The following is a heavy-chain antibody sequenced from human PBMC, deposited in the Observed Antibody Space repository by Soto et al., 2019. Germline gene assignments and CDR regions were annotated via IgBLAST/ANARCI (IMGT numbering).Heavy chain of an antibody. V-gene: IGHV4-4*07. CDR3: ARDREAGYNFYYGMDV. CDR1: GADINTYS. CDR2: IYTSASI. Sequence: SETLSLTFSVSGADINTYSWTWIRQPAGKGLEWIGRIYTSASINYNPSLKGRVTLSVDTSTNQVSLRLASVTAADTAIYYCARDREAGYNFYYGMDVWGQGTTVTVS. D-gene: IGHD6-19*01. J-gene: IGHJ6*02.